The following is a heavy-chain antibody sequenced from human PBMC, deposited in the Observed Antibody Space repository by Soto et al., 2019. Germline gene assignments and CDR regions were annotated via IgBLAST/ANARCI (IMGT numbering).Heavy chain of an antibody. D-gene: IGHD3-22*01. CDR3: ARVHYYYDSSGYYRLHWFDP. CDR1: GGSVSSGSDC. Sequence: ASEALSLTCTVSGGSVSSGSDCWSWIRQPPWNGLEWIGYIYYSGSTNYNPSLKSRVTISVDTSKNQFSLKLSSVTAADTAVYYCARVHYYYDSSGYYRLHWFDPWGQGTLVTVSS. J-gene: IGHJ5*02. V-gene: IGHV4-61*01. CDR2: IYYSGST.